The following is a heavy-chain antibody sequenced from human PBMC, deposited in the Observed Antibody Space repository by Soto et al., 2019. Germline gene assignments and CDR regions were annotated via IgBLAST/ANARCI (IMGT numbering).Heavy chain of an antibody. CDR2: IFYTGST. CDR1: GGSISSGGYY. V-gene: IGHV4-31*03. J-gene: IGHJ4*02. D-gene: IGHD4-17*01. Sequence: QVQLQESGPGLVKPSQTLSLTCTVSGGSISSGGYYWTWIRQQPGKGLEWIGDIFYTGSTYYNPSLKSRVAISVDTSKNQFSRKLSSVTAADTAVYYCARLFGDYGLVGYWGQGTLVTVSS. CDR3: ARLFGDYGLVGY.